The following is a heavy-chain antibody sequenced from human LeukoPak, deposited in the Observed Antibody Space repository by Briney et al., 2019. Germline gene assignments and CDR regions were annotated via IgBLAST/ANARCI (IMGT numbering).Heavy chain of an antibody. CDR2: IYYSGSA. CDR1: GGSISSSSYY. D-gene: IGHD6-6*01. Sequence: SETLSLACTVSGGSISSSSYYWGWIRQPPGKGLEWIGSIYYSGSAYYNPSLKSRVTISVDTSKNQFSLKLSSVTAADTAVYYCAREYSSSGHFDYWGQGTLVTVSS. V-gene: IGHV4-39*07. J-gene: IGHJ4*02. CDR3: AREYSSSGHFDY.